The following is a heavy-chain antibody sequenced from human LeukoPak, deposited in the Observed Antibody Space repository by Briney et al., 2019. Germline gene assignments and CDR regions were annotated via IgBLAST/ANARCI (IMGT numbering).Heavy chain of an antibody. CDR3: ARDSPYGDFFDY. CDR1: GFTFSSYS. D-gene: IGHD4-17*01. V-gene: IGHV3-21*01. Sequence: GGSLRLPCAASGFTFSSYSMNWVRQAPGKGLEWVSSISSSSSCIYYADSVKGRFTISRDNAKNSLYLQMNSLRAEDTAVYYCARDSPYGDFFDYWGQGTLVTVSS. J-gene: IGHJ4*02. CDR2: ISSSSSCI.